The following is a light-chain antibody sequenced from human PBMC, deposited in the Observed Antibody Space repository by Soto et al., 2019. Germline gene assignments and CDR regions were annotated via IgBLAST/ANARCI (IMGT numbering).Light chain of an antibody. V-gene: IGKV1-33*01. CDR2: DAS. Sequence: DIQMTQSPPSLSASVGDRVTITCQASEHINNYLNWYQQIPGKAPKLLIYDASNLAAGAPSRFSGSGSGTAFTFAISGLQPDDVATYYCQQYDSLPLTFGEGTKVEIK. CDR1: EHINNY. J-gene: IGKJ4*01. CDR3: QQYDSLPLT.